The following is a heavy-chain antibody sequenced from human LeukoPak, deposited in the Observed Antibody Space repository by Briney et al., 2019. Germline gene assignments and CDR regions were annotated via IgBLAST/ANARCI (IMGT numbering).Heavy chain of an antibody. J-gene: IGHJ4*02. CDR3: ARDRGPMDY. Sequence: PSETLSLTCTVSGGSISSGSYYWSWIRQPPGKGLEWIASIYQSGSTYYNPSLKSRVTISVDTSKNQFSLKVRSVTAADTAVYYCARDRGPMDYWGQGTLVTVSS. CDR1: GGSISSGSYY. V-gene: IGHV4-39*07. CDR2: IYQSGST.